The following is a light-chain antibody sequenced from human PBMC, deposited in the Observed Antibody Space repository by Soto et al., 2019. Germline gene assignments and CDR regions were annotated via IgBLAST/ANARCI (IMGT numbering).Light chain of an antibody. CDR2: KVS. CDR1: QSLEYSDGKTY. J-gene: IGKJ1*01. V-gene: IGKV2-30*01. Sequence: DAVLTQSPLSLPVTPGQPASISCRSRQSLEYSDGKTYLNWYQQRPGQSPRRLIYKVSNRDFGVPDRFSGSGSGTAFTLEISRVEAEYAGVYYCMQESYWPWTFGQGTKVEIK. CDR3: MQESYWPWT.